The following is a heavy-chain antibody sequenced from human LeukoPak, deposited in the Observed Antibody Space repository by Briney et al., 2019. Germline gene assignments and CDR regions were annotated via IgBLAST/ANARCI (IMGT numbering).Heavy chain of an antibody. CDR3: SRAVEERLRQSHLVY. CDR1: GGTFSRYA. CDR2: IIPIFGTA. D-gene: IGHD5-24*01. V-gene: IGHV1-69*13. J-gene: IGHJ4*02. Sequence: SVKVSCKASGGTFSRYAISWVRQAPGQGLEWMGGIIPIFGTANYAQKFQGRVTITADESTSTAYMELSSRRYDRAAVCYCSRAVEERLRQSHLVYWGQGTLVTVSS.